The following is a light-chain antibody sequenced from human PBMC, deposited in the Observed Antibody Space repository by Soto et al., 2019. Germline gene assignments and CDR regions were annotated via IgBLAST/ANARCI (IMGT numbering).Light chain of an antibody. CDR1: SSDVGGYNF. V-gene: IGLV2-11*01. CDR2: DVT. CDR3: GSYVGSYTPYV. J-gene: IGLJ1*01. Sequence: QSALTPPRSVSGSPGQSVTISCTRTSSDVGGYNFVSWYQQHPGKAPKFMIYDVTKRPSGVPDRFSGSKSGNTASLTISGLQAEDEADYYCGSYVGSYTPYVFGTGTQLTVL.